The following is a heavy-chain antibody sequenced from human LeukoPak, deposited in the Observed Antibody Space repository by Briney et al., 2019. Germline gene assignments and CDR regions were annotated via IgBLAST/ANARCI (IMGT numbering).Heavy chain of an antibody. V-gene: IGHV3-30*18. CDR3: AKEGDIVVVPAAYFDY. D-gene: IGHD2-2*01. CDR1: GFTFSSYG. J-gene: IGHJ4*02. Sequence: GGSLRLSCAASGFTFSSYGMPWVRQAPGKGLEWVAVISYDGSNKYYADSVKGRFTISRDNSKNTLYLQMNSLRAEDTAVYYCAKEGDIVVVPAAYFDYWGQGTLVTVSS. CDR2: ISYDGSNK.